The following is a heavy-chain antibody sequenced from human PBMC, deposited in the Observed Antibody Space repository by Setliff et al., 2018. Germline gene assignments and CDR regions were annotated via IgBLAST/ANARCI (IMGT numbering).Heavy chain of an antibody. CDR2: LHTSGTT. CDR1: GGSISSGTYY. D-gene: IGHD5-12*01. V-gene: IGHV4-61*02. Sequence: SETLSLTCTVPGGSISSGTYYWSWIRQPAGKGLEWIGRLHTSGTTVYNPSLKGRVTISLDRSKNQFSLELSSVTAADTAVYYCARGGLGGYGLYYYYYGMDVWGQGTTVTVSS. J-gene: IGHJ6*02. CDR3: ARGGLGGYGLYYYYYGMDV.